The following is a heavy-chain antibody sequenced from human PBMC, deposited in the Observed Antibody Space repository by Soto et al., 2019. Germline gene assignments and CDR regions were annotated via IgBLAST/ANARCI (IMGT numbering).Heavy chain of an antibody. Sequence: ASVKVSCKASGYTFTSYYMHWVRQAPGQGLEWMGIINPSGGSTSYAQKFQGRVTMTRDTSTSTVYMELSSLRSEDTAVYYCARGGGGGGYSGYDYGWGYYYMDVWG. V-gene: IGHV1-46*03. CDR1: GYTFTSYY. D-gene: IGHD5-12*01. CDR3: ARGGGGGGYSGYDYGWGYYYMDV. J-gene: IGHJ6*03. CDR2: INPSGGST.